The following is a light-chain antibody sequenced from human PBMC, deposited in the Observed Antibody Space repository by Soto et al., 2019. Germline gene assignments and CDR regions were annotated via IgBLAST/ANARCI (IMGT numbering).Light chain of an antibody. V-gene: IGKV3-11*01. J-gene: IGKJ5*01. Sequence: EIVLTQSPATLSLSPGERATLSCRASQSVSSYLAWYQQKPGQAPRLLIYDASNRATGIPARFSGSGSGTDFTLTISSLEPEDFAVYYCQQRSNWPLNTFGQGTRWRL. CDR3: QQRSNWPLNT. CDR1: QSVSSY. CDR2: DAS.